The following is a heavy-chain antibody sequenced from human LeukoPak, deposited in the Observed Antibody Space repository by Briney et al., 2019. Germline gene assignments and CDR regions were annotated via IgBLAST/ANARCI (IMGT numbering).Heavy chain of an antibody. J-gene: IGHJ6*02. CDR3: ASDLGADSSGIYYYYGMDV. V-gene: IGHV1-2*02. Sequence: ASVKVSCKASGYTFTGYYMHWVRQAPGQGLEWMGWINPNSGGTNYAQKFQGRVTMTRDTSISTAYMELSRLRSDDTAVYHCASDLGADSSGIYYYYGMDVWGQGTTVTVSS. CDR2: INPNSGGT. CDR1: GYTFTGYY. D-gene: IGHD3-22*01.